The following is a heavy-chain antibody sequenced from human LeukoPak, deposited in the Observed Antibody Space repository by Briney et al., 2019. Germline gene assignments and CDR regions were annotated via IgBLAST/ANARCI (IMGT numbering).Heavy chain of an antibody. J-gene: IGHJ6*02. CDR1: GFTFSDYY. V-gene: IGHV3-11*04. CDR2: ISSSGSTI. D-gene: IGHD6-19*01. CDR3: AKDGGYSSGWQTLKYYGMDV. Sequence: PGGSLRLSCAASGFTFSDYYMSWIRQAPGKGLEWVSYISSSGSTIYYADSVKGRFTISRDNAKNTLYLQMNSLRAEDTAVYYCAKDGGYSSGWQTLKYYGMDVWGQGTTVTVSS.